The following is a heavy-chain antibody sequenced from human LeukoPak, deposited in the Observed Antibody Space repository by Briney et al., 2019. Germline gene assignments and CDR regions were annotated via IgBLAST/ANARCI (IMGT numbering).Heavy chain of an antibody. CDR2: IYYSGST. CDR1: SGSISSSRYY. D-gene: IGHD3-3*01. Sequence: PSETLSLTCTVSSGSISSSRYYWGWIRQPPGKGLEWIGSIYYSGSTYYNPSLKSRVTISVDTSKNQLSLKLHSVTATDTAVYYCARKDTIFGVLTHFDYWGQGTLVTVSS. V-gene: IGHV4-39*01. J-gene: IGHJ4*02. CDR3: ARKDTIFGVLTHFDY.